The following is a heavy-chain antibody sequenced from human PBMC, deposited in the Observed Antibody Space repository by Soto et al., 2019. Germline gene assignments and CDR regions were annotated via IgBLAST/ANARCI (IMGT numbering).Heavy chain of an antibody. Sequence: ASVKVSCKASGYTFTSYYMHWVRQAPGQGLEWMGIINPSGGSTSYAQKFQGRVTMTRDTSTSTVYMELSSLRSEDTAVYYCARDPDITIFGVVNRPYYYGMDVWGQGTTVTVSS. CDR2: INPSGGST. D-gene: IGHD3-3*01. CDR1: GYTFTSYY. J-gene: IGHJ6*02. V-gene: IGHV1-46*01. CDR3: ARDPDITIFGVVNRPYYYGMDV.